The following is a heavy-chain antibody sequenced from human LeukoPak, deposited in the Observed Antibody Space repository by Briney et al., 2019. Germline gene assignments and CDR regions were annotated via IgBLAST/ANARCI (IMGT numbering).Heavy chain of an antibody. CDR1: GFTVSSNY. CDR2: IYSGGST. V-gene: IGHV3-66*01. Sequence: GGSLRLSCAASGFTVSSNYMSWVRQAPGKGLEWVSVIYSGGSTYYADSVKGRFTISRDNSKNTLYLQMNSLRAEDTAVYYCARSQQFTIFGVVIGNGQDDAFDIWGQGTMVTVSS. D-gene: IGHD3-3*01. CDR3: ARSQQFTIFGVVIGNGQDDAFDI. J-gene: IGHJ3*02.